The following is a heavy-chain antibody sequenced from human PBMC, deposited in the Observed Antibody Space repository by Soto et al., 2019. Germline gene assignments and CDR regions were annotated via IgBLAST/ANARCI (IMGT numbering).Heavy chain of an antibody. J-gene: IGHJ6*02. CDR3: ARDPGGYGRYYYYYGMDV. CDR1: GFTFSSHA. D-gene: IGHD3-16*01. V-gene: IGHV3-30-3*01. CDR2: ISYDGSNK. Sequence: PGGSLRLSCAASGFTFSSHAMHWVRQAPGKGLEWVAVISYDGSNKYYADSVKGRFTISRDNSKNTLYLQMNSLRAEDTAVYYCARDPGGYGRYYYYYGMDVWGQGTTVTVSS.